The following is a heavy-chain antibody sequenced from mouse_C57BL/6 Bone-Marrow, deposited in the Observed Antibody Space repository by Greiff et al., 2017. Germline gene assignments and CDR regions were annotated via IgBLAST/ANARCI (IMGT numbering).Heavy chain of an antibody. CDR3: ARGGIRRRESWFAY. V-gene: IGHV1-64*01. Sequence: QVQLQQPGAELVKPGASVKLSCKASGYTFTSYWMHWVKQRPGQGLEWIGMIHPNSGSTNYNENVTSKATLTVDKSSSTAYMQLSSLTSEDSAVYYWARGGIRRRESWFAYWGQGTLVTVSA. CDR1: GYTFTSYW. J-gene: IGHJ3*01. CDR2: IHPNSGST.